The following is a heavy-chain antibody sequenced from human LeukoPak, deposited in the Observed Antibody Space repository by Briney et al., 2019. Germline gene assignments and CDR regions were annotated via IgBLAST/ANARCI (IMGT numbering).Heavy chain of an antibody. J-gene: IGHJ4*02. V-gene: IGHV3-23*01. CDR3: AKAAFIAVAGPLALFDY. Sequence: GGSLRLSCAASGFTFSSYAMSWVRQAPGKGLEWVSAISGSGGSTYYADSVKGRFTISRDNSKSTLYLQMNSLRAEDTAVYYCAKAAFIAVAGPLALFDYWGQGTLVTVSS. CDR2: ISGSGGST. D-gene: IGHD6-19*01. CDR1: GFTFSSYA.